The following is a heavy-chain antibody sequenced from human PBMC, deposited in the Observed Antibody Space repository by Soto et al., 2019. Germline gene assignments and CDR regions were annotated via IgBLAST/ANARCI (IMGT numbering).Heavy chain of an antibody. J-gene: IGHJ4*02. D-gene: IGHD3-10*01. V-gene: IGHV3-33*01. Sequence: QVQLVESGGGVVQPGRSLRLSCAASGFTFSSYGMHWVRQAPGKGLEWVAVIWYDGSNKYYADSVKGRFTISRDNSKNTLYLQMNSLRAEDTAVYYCARGDYYGSGIELYWGQGTLVTVSS. CDR3: ARGDYYGSGIELY. CDR2: IWYDGSNK. CDR1: GFTFSSYG.